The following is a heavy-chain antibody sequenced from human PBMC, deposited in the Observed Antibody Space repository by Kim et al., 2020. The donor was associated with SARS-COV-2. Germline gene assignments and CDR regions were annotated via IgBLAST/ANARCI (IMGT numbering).Heavy chain of an antibody. CDR1: GFTVSSNY. D-gene: IGHD2-15*01. CDR3: AKSRRPGTRWSFDY. V-gene: IGHV3-66*01. CDR2: INSGSTT. Sequence: GGSLRLSCVASGFTVSSNYMNWVRQAPGKGLEWVSVINSGSTTYYADSVKGRFTISRDSSKNTLYLQMNSLRAEDTAVYYCAKSRRPGTRWSFDYWGQGTLVTVSS. J-gene: IGHJ4*02.